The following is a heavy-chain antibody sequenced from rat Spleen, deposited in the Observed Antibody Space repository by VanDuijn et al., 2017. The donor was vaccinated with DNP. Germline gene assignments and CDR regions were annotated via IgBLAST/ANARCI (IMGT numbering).Heavy chain of an antibody. Sequence: EVRLVESGGGLVQPGRSLKLSCVASGFTFSSYWMFWVRQVPGRGLEWVATIIYDGTRTYYRDSVKGRFTISRDDAQSTLFLQMDSLRSEDTATYYCATQAYSSYFDYWGQGVMVTVSS. V-gene: IGHV5-29*01. CDR2: IIYDGTRT. J-gene: IGHJ2*01. D-gene: IGHD1-2*01. CDR3: ATQAYSSYFDY. CDR1: GFTFSSYW.